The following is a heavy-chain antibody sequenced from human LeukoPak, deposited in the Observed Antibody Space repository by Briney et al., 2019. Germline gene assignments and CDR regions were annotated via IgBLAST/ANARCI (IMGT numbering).Heavy chain of an antibody. CDR2: IYPGDSDT. Sequence: GESLKISCKGSGYSFTSYWIGWVRQMPGKGVEWMGIIYPGDSDTRYSPSFQGQVTISADKSISTAYLQWSSLKASDTAMYYCARQGGCSSTSCHDAFDIWGQGTMVTVSS. V-gene: IGHV5-51*01. J-gene: IGHJ3*02. CDR1: GYSFTSYW. CDR3: ARQGGCSSTSCHDAFDI. D-gene: IGHD2-2*01.